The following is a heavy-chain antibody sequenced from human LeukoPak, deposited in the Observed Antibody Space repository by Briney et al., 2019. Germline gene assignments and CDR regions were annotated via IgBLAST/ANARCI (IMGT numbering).Heavy chain of an antibody. CDR1: GGSISSYY. V-gene: IGHV4-34*01. CDR2: INHSGST. D-gene: IGHD6-19*01. J-gene: IGHJ3*02. CDR3: ASSEYSSGWASGAFDI. Sequence: SETLSLTCTVSGGSISSYYWSWIRQPPGKGLEWIGEINHSGSTNYNPSLKSRVTISVDTSKNQFSLKLSSVTAADTAVYYCASSEYSSGWASGAFDIWGQGTMVTVSS.